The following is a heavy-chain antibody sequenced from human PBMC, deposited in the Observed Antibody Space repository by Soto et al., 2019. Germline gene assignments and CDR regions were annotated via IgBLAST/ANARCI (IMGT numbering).Heavy chain of an antibody. Sequence: ASVKVSCKASGGTFSSYAISWVRQAPGQGLEWMGWINPNSGSTNYAQKFQGRVTMTKDTSISTTYMDLSRLRSDDTAVYYCARYCSSVSCYDEIWGQGTMVTVSS. V-gene: IGHV1-2*02. D-gene: IGHD2-15*01. CDR1: GGTFSSYA. CDR2: INPNSGST. J-gene: IGHJ3*02. CDR3: ARYCSSVSCYDEI.